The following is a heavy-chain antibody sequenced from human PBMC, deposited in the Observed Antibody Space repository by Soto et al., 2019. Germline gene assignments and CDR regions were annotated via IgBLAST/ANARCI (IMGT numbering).Heavy chain of an antibody. D-gene: IGHD3-16*01. CDR3: ARTYYDYIWGAHGAFDI. CDR1: GYSFTSYW. J-gene: IGHJ3*02. CDR2: IYPGDSDT. V-gene: IGHV5-51*01. Sequence: GESLKISCKGSGYSFTSYWIGWVRQMPGKGLEWMGIIYPGDSDTRYSPSFQGQVTISADKSITPAYIQWSSLKASDTAMYYCARTYYDYIWGAHGAFDIWGQGTMVTVSS.